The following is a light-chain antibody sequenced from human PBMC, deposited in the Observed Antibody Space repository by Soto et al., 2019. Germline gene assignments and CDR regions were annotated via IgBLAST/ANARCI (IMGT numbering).Light chain of an antibody. Sequence: QSVLTQPRSVSGSPGQSVTISCTGTSSDVGRYNYVSWYHHHPGKAPKLIIYDVSKRPSGVPDRFSGSKSANTASLTISGLQAEDEADYYCCSYAGSYTWVFGGGTKVTVL. CDR2: DVS. CDR3: CSYAGSYTWV. J-gene: IGLJ3*02. V-gene: IGLV2-11*01. CDR1: SSDVGRYNY.